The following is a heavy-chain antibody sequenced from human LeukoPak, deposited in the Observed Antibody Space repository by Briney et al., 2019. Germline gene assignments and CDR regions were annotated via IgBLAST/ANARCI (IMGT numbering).Heavy chain of an antibody. V-gene: IGHV3-74*01. CDR2: INSDGSTT. CDR3: VRDLELAHYDSSGYAY. J-gene: IGHJ4*02. CDR1: GFTFGSYW. D-gene: IGHD3-22*01. Sequence: GGSLRLSCVASGFTFGSYWMHWVRQAPGKGLVWVSRINSDGSTTDYADSVKGRFTISSDNAKNTLFLQMNSLRAEDTAVYYCVRDLELAHYDSSGYAYWGQGTLVTVSS.